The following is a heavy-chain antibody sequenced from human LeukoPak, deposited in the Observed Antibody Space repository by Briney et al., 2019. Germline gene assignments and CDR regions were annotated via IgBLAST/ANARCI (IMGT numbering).Heavy chain of an antibody. CDR3: ARGGIMRGVFNGFDV. CDR1: GFTVSSSF. Sequence: PGGSLRLSCADSGFTVSSSFMSWVRQAPGKGLEWVSVFYTGGSTYYADSVKGRFTISRDNSNNTLYLQMDSLRAEDTAVYYCARGGIMRGVFNGFDVWGQGTMVTVSS. V-gene: IGHV3-66*01. CDR2: FYTGGST. D-gene: IGHD3-10*01. J-gene: IGHJ3*01.